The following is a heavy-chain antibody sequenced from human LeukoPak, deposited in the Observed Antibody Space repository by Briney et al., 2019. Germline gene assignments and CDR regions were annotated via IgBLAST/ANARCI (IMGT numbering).Heavy chain of an antibody. CDR3: AKGGTYSGYDPSYFDY. V-gene: IGHV3-30-3*01. CDR1: GFTFSSYA. D-gene: IGHD5-12*01. J-gene: IGHJ4*02. CDR2: ISYDGSNK. Sequence: GGSLRLSCAASGFTFSSYAMHWVRQAPGKGLEWVAVISYDGSNKYYADSVKGRFSISRDNSKNTLYLQMNSLRAEDTAVYYCAKGGTYSGYDPSYFDYWGQGTLVTVSS.